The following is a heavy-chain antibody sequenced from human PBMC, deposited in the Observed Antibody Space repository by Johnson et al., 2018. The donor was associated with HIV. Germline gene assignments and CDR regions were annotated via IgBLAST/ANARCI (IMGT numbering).Heavy chain of an antibody. Sequence: QVQLVESGGGLVQPGGSLRLSCAASGFTFSSYWMSWVRQAPGKGLEWVAVISYDGRDAYYADSVKGRFTSSRDNSKNTLYLQMNSLRPEDSAVYYCARVPWSLDAFDIWGQGTMVTVSS. V-gene: IGHV3-30*03. D-gene: IGHD2-15*01. CDR3: ARVPWSLDAFDI. CDR1: GFTFSSYW. J-gene: IGHJ3*02. CDR2: ISYDGRDA.